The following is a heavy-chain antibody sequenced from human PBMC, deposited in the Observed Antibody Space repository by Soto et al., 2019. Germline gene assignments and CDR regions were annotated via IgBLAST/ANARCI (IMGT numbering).Heavy chain of an antibody. J-gene: IGHJ6*02. CDR1: GDTGSNNNVA. CDR3: ARQNSGLDV. Sequence: QVQLQQPGPGLLKPSQTLSLTCAISGDTGSNNNVAWNWIRQSPSRGLEWLGRTYYKSKWYNDYAVSMKSRILISPDTSKNQFSLQLDSVSAEDTAVYYCARQNSGLDVWGQGTTVTVSS. CDR2: TYYKSKWYN. V-gene: IGHV6-1*01.